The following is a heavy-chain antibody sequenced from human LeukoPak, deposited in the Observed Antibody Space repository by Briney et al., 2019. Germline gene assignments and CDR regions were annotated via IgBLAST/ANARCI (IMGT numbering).Heavy chain of an antibody. D-gene: IGHD4-23*01. J-gene: IGHJ4*02. CDR3: ARLMDYGGNSGLDY. Sequence: GGSLRLSCAASGFTFRSYWMNWVRQAPGKGLEWVANIKQDGSEKYYVDSVKGRFTISRDNAKNSLYLQMNSLRAEDTAVYYCARLMDYGGNSGLDYWGQGTLVTVSS. CDR1: GFTFRSYW. CDR2: IKQDGSEK. V-gene: IGHV3-7*01.